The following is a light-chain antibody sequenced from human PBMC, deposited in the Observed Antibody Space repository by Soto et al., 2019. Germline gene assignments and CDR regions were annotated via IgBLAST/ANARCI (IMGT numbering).Light chain of an antibody. V-gene: IGKV3-15*01. CDR2: GAS. CDR1: QSVSSSY. CDR3: QQYNNWPRT. J-gene: IGKJ1*01. Sequence: EIVLTQSPATLSLSPGERATLSCRASQSVSSSYLAWYQQKPGQAPRLLIYGASTRATGTPARFSGSGSGTEFTLTISSLQSEDFAVYYCQQYNNWPRTFGQGTKVDIK.